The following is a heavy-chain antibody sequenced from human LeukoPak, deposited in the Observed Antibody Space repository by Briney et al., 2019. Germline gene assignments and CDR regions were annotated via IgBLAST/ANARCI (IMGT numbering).Heavy chain of an antibody. J-gene: IGHJ4*02. V-gene: IGHV3-23*01. CDR3: ARYSPYGSLS. Sequence: GGSLRLSCTASGFTFSKYAMTWVRQAPGNGLEWVSSISASPGSTYYAEAVKGRSTISRDNTKNTMYLQLNSLRAEDTAIYYCARYSPYGSLSWGQGTLVTVSS. CDR1: GFTFSKYA. D-gene: IGHD2-15*01. CDR2: ISASPGST.